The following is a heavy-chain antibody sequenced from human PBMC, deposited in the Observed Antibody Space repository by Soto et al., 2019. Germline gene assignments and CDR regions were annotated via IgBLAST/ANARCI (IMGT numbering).Heavy chain of an antibody. Sequence: SETLSLTCAVSGGSISSGGYSWSWIRQPPGKGLEWIGYIYHSGSTYYNPSLKSRVTISVDGSKNQFSLKLSSVTAADTAVYYCARYYYDSSGYYYFDYWGQGTLVTVSS. J-gene: IGHJ4*02. CDR2: IYHSGST. CDR1: GGSISSGGYS. D-gene: IGHD3-22*01. V-gene: IGHV4-30-2*01. CDR3: ARYYYDSSGYYYFDY.